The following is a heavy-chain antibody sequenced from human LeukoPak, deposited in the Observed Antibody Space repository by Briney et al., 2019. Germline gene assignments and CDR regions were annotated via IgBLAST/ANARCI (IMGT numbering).Heavy chain of an antibody. J-gene: IGHJ4*02. CDR3: ARGSRLRESYYTGCFYYFDY. Sequence: KPSETLSLTCAVDGGSLSDYYWSWIRQTQGKGLEWIGEVNHSGSSKYHPSLKSRVTISVDTSKNQFFLELNSVTAADTAVYYCARGSRLRESYYTGCFYYFDYWGQGTLVTVSS. CDR1: GGSLSDYY. CDR2: VNHSGSS. V-gene: IGHV4-34*01. D-gene: IGHD3-3*01.